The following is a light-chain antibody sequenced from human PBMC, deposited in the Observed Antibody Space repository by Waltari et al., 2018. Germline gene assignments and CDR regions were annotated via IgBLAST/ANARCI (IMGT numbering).Light chain of an antibody. J-gene: IGLJ3*02. Sequence: QSALTQPASVSGSPGQATTISCTGTSSAVGCFEYVSWYQQHPGQAPKLILYEVGNRPSGVSPRFSGSKSGNTASLTISGLQAEDEAKYFCCSFSTTDTVVFGGGTTVTVL. CDR2: EVG. CDR1: SSAVGCFEY. CDR3: CSFSTTDTVV. V-gene: IGLV2-14*03.